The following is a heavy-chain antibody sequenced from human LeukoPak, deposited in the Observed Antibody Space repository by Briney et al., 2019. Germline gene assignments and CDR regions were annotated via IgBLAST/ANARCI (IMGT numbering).Heavy chain of an antibody. Sequence: SETLSLTCAVSGVSFDDYYWAWVRQTPGKGLEWIGEINHSGYTNDSPSPKSRVTLSIDTSRKQFSLNLRSVTVADAGTYYCTRMTTGHDYWGQGTLVTDSS. CDR2: INHSGYT. J-gene: IGHJ4*02. CDR1: GVSFDDYY. D-gene: IGHD4-17*01. V-gene: IGHV4-34*01. CDR3: TRMTTGHDY.